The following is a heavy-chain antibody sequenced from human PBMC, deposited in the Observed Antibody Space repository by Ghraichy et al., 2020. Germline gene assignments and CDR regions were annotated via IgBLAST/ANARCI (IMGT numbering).Heavy chain of an antibody. CDR3: ARGLVGAKREDAY. CDR2: ISLSSDTI. D-gene: IGHD1-26*01. V-gene: IGHV3-48*02. CDR1: GFTFSSYV. Sequence: LSLTCAASGFTFSSYVMSWVRQAPGKGLEWVSSISLSSDTIYYADSVKGRFTISRDNAKNSLYLQMNSLRDEDTAVYYCARGLVGAKREDAYWGQGTLVTVSS. J-gene: IGHJ4*02.